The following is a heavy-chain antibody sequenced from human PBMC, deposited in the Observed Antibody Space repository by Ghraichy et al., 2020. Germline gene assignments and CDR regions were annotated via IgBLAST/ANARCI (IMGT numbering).Heavy chain of an antibody. CDR1: GFTFSTYA. J-gene: IGHJ4*02. CDR3: ARGGIQLWTPSGD. V-gene: IGHV3-30-3*01. Sequence: GSLRLSCAASGFTFSTYAMYWVRQAPGKGLEWVAVISYDGSNKYYADSVKGRFTISRDNSKNTLYLQMNSLRVEDTAVYYCARGGIQLWTPSGDWGQGTLVTVSS. CDR2: ISYDGSNK. D-gene: IGHD5-18*01.